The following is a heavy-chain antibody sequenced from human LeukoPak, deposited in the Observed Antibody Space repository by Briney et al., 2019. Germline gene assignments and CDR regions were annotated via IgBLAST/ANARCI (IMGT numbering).Heavy chain of an antibody. CDR1: GGSISSYY. Sequence: SETLSLTCTVSGGSISSYYWSWIRQPPGKGLEWIGYIYYSGSTNYNPSLKSRVTISVDTSKNQFSLKLSSVTAADTAVYYCARWWYYYDSSGYSHYYFDYWGQGTLVTVSS. D-gene: IGHD3-22*01. J-gene: IGHJ4*02. V-gene: IGHV4-59*08. CDR3: ARWWYYYDSSGYSHYYFDY. CDR2: IYYSGST.